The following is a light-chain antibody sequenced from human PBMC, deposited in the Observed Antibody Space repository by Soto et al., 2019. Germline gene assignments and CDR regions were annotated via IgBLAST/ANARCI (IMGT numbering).Light chain of an antibody. CDR2: WAS. CDR3: QQYYRTPPYT. J-gene: IGKJ2*01. V-gene: IGKV4-1*01. CDR1: QSVLYSSNNKNY. Sequence: DIVMTQSPDSLAVSLGERATINCKSSQSVLYSSNNKNYLAWYQQKPGQPPKLLIYWASTRESGVPDRFSGSGSGTDFTLPISSLQAEDVAVYYCQQYYRTPPYTFGQGTKLEIK.